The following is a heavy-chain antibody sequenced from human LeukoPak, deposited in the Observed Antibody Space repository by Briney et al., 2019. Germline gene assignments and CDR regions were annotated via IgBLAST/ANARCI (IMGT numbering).Heavy chain of an antibody. CDR2: IHYSGST. CDR3: ASKWELAY. V-gene: IGHV4-31*11. Sequence: SETLSLTCAVSGGSMSSGGYYWSWNRQHPGKGLEWIGYIHYSGSTDYNPSLKSRVTISLDTSKNHFSLKVRSVTAADTAVYYCASKWELAYWGQGTLVTVSS. CDR1: GGSMSSGGYY. J-gene: IGHJ4*02. D-gene: IGHD1-26*01.